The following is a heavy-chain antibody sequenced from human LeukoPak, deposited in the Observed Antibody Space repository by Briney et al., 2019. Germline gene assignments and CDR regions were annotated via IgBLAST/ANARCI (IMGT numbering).Heavy chain of an antibody. CDR3: ATLYSGSYNYFDY. CDR1: GFTFSNAW. Sequence: PGGSLRLSCAASGFTFSNAWMSWVRQAPGKGQGGVGGIKSKFDGGTTDYAAPVKGRFTISRDDSKNTLFLQMNSLKTEDAAVYYCATLYSGSYNYFDYWGQGTLVTVSS. J-gene: IGHJ4*02. V-gene: IGHV3-15*01. CDR2: IKSKFDGGTT. D-gene: IGHD1-26*01.